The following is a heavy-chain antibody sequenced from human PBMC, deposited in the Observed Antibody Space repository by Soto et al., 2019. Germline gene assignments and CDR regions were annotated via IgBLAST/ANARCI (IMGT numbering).Heavy chain of an antibody. J-gene: IGHJ4*02. CDR1: GGTFSSYA. Sequence: QVQLVQSGAEVKKPGSSVKVSCKASGGTFSSYAISWVRQAPGQGLEWMGGIIPIFGTANYAQKFQGRVTISAAGSTSTAYMELSSLKSEDTAVYYCARVIAVAGTPFDYWGQGTLVTVSS. D-gene: IGHD6-19*01. CDR2: IIPIFGTA. CDR3: ARVIAVAGTPFDY. V-gene: IGHV1-69*01.